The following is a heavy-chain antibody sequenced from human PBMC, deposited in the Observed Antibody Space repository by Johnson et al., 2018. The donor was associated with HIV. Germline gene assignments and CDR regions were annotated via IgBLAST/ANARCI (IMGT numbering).Heavy chain of an antibody. D-gene: IGHD3-3*01. Sequence: QVQLVESGGGLVQPGGSLRLSCEASGFTFSSYPMHWVRQAPGKGLEWVAVISYDGSNKYYADSVKGRFTISRDNSKNTLCLQMNSLRAEDTAVYYCARDGLEVDAFDIWGQGTMVTVSS. CDR2: ISYDGSNK. V-gene: IGHV3-30-3*01. J-gene: IGHJ3*02. CDR3: ARDGLEVDAFDI. CDR1: GFTFSSYP.